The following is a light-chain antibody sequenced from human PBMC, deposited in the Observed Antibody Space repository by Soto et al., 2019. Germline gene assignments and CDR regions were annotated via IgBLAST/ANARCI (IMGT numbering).Light chain of an antibody. CDR2: DAS. V-gene: IGKV3-11*01. Sequence: EIVLTQSPATLSLSPGERATLSCRASQSVSSYLAWYQQRPGQAPRLLIYDASNRATGIPARFSGSGSGTDFTLSISSLEREDFAVYYCQHRTNSFTFGQGTKLEIK. CDR1: QSVSSY. J-gene: IGKJ2*01. CDR3: QHRTNSFT.